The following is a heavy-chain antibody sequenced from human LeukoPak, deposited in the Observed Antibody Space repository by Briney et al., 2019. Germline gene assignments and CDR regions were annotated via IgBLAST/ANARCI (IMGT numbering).Heavy chain of an antibody. CDR1: GFTLSSYE. J-gene: IGHJ4*02. V-gene: IGHV3-64*01. D-gene: IGHD3-10*01. Sequence: GGSLRLSCTVSGFTLSSYEMSWIRQAPGKGLEYVSRISTYGGSTYHANSVKGRFTISRDNSKNTLYLQMGSLRTEDMAVYYCATSLIWFGELSAPFDYWGQGTLVTVSS. CDR3: ATSLIWFGELSAPFDY. CDR2: ISTYGGST.